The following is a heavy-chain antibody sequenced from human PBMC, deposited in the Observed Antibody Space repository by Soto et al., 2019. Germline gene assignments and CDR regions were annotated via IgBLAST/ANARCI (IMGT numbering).Heavy chain of an antibody. CDR1: GYSISSGYL. V-gene: IGHV4-38-2*02. Sequence: PSETLSLTSSVSGYSISSGYLWGWIRQPPGKGLEWIGSIYHSGSTYYNPSLRSRVTISVDTSKNQFSLKLSSVTAADTAVYYCARVRYCSGGSCYSALNWFDPWGQGTLVTVS. CDR3: ARVRYCSGGSCYSALNWFDP. D-gene: IGHD2-15*01. CDR2: IYHSGST. J-gene: IGHJ5*02.